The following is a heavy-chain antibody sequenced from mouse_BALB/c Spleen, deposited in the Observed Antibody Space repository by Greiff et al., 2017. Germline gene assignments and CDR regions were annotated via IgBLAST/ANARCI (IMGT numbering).Heavy chain of an antibody. V-gene: IGHV1-14*01. Sequence: EVQLQQPGAELVQPAASVSMSCKASGYTFTSYWMHWVQQKPGQGLEWIGYINPYNDGTKYNEKFKGKATLTSDKSSSTAYMELSSLTSEDSAVYYCARSGDYRGAWFAYWGQGTLVTVSA. J-gene: IGHJ3*01. CDR2: INPYNDGT. CDR3: ARSGDYRGAWFAY. CDR1: GYTFTSYW. D-gene: IGHD2-4*01.